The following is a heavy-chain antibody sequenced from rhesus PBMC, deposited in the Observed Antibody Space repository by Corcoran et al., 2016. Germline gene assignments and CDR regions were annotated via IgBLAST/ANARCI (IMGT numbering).Heavy chain of an antibody. CDR2: IYSSSGNT. Sequence: QVQLQESGPGLLKPSETLSLTCAVSGGSISGGYGWGWIRPPPGKGLEWIGSIYSSSGNTNQNPSLKSRGTISTDTSKNQFSLKLSSVTAADTAVYYCARGDSSGWYRGWVDYWGQGVLVTVSS. V-gene: IGHV4-127*01. CDR1: GGSISGGYG. D-gene: IGHD6-31*01. CDR3: ARGDSSGWYRGWVDY. J-gene: IGHJ4*01.